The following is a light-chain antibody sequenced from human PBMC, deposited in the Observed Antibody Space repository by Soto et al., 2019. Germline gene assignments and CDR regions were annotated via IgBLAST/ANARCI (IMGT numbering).Light chain of an antibody. CDR2: AAS. V-gene: IGKV1-39*01. CDR3: QQSYSTPRT. J-gene: IGKJ1*01. Sequence: IQMTKSTASLFAPVRDRVTITCRASQSISSYLNWYQQKRAKAPKLLIYAASSLQSGVPSRLSGSGSGTDFTLTISSLQPEDFATYYCQQSYSTPRTFGQGTKVDIK. CDR1: QSISSY.